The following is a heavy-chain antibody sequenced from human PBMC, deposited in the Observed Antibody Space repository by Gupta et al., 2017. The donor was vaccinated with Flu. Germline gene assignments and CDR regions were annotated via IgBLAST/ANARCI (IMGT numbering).Heavy chain of an antibody. CDR3: AREAYGYEYMDA. CDR2: ISTTERYK. Sequence: NWVRKAPGKGVEWVASISTTERYKHYGDSGKNRFTITRDNAKNSSFLQMDSLRDDDKAVYYCAREAYGYEYMDAWGKGTTVTVSS. V-gene: IGHV3-21*01. J-gene: IGHJ6*03. D-gene: IGHD5-18*01.